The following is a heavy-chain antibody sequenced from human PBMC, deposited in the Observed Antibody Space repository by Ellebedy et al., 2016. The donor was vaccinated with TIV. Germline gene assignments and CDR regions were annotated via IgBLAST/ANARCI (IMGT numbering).Heavy chain of an antibody. CDR2: IIPILGIA. CDR1: GYTFTSYG. J-gene: IGHJ4*02. V-gene: IGHV1-69*04. D-gene: IGHD6-19*01. CDR3: ASARSSGWLHTPDY. Sequence: AASVKVSCKASGYTFTSYGISWVRQAPGQGLEWMGRIIPILGIANYAQKFQGRVTITADKSTSTAYMELSSLRSEDTAVYYCASARSSGWLHTPDYWGQGLLVTVSS.